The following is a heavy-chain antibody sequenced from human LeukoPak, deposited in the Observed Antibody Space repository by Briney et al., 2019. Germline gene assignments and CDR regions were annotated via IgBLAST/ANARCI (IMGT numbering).Heavy chain of an antibody. CDR1: GFPFSIYE. D-gene: IGHD6-19*01. CDR3: ALLAVASDFDY. Sequence: GGSLRLSCAVSGFPFSIYEMNWVRQAPGKGLEWVSNIGSSGAAIYYADSVRGRFTISRDNAKDSLYLQMNSLRAEDTAVYYCALLAVASDFDYWGQGALVTVSS. V-gene: IGHV3-48*03. J-gene: IGHJ4*02. CDR2: IGSSGAAI.